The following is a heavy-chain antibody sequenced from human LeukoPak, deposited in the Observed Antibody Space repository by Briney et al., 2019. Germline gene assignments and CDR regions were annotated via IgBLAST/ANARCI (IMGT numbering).Heavy chain of an antibody. Sequence: GASVKVSRKASVYTFTSYYMHWVRQPPAQGLEWMGIINPCGGSTSYAQKFQGRVTMTRDMSTNTVYMELSSLRSEDTAVYYCARKRIAAVGGARNDAFDIWGQGTMVTVSS. CDR3: ARKRIAAVGGARNDAFDI. CDR1: VYTFTSYY. CDR2: INPCGGST. D-gene: IGHD6-13*01. J-gene: IGHJ3*02. V-gene: IGHV1-46*01.